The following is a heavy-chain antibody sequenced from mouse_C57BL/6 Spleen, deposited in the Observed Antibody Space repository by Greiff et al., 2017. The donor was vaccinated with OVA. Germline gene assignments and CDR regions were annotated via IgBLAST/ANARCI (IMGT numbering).Heavy chain of an antibody. D-gene: IGHD2-3*01. J-gene: IGHJ3*01. CDR3: ARNYDGYYVAAY. CDR2: IDPANGNT. Sequence: VQLKQSVAELVRPGASVKLSCTASGFNIKNTYMPWVKQRPEQGLEWIGRIDPANGNTKYAPKFQGKATITADTSSNTAYLQLSSLTSEDTAIYYCARNYDGYYVAAYWGQGTLVTVSA. V-gene: IGHV14-3*01. CDR1: GFNIKNTY.